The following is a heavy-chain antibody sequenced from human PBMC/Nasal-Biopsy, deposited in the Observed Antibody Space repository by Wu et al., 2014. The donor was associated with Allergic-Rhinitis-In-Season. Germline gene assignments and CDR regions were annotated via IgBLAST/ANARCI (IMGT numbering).Heavy chain of an antibody. CDR1: GDSISTSRYY. Sequence: TLSLTCSVSGDSISTSRYYWGWFRQSPGKGPEWIGFVYYSGSTNYNPRLKSRVTMSVDTSKNQFSLKLSSVTAADTAVYYCARDSPAVSGTPHFDSWGPGTLVTVSS. D-gene: IGHD6-19*01. CDR2: VYYSGST. J-gene: IGHJ4*02. V-gene: IGHV4-39*07. CDR3: ARDSPAVSGTPHFDS.